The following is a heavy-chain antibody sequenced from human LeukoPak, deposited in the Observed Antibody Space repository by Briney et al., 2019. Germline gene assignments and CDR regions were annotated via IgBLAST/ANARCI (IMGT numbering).Heavy chain of an antibody. CDR1: GFTFSNYW. J-gene: IGHJ6*03. V-gene: IGHV3-74*01. D-gene: IGHD6-13*01. Sequence: GGSLRLSCAASGFTFSNYWMHWVRQAPGKGLVWVPRINSDGINTSYADSVKGRFTISRDNAKNSLYLQMNSLRAEDTAVYYCARKEISSSWYYYYYMDVWGKGTTVTVSS. CDR3: ARKEISSSWYYYYYMDV. CDR2: INSDGINT.